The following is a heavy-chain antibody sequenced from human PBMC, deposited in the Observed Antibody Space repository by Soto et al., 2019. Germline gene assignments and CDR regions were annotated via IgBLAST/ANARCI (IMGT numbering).Heavy chain of an antibody. J-gene: IGHJ6*01. V-gene: IGHV3-23*01. CDR2: ISGSGGST. CDR1: GFTFFVYA. D-gene: IGHD3-22*01. Sequence: LSLSWAAPGFTFFVYAMSWVRQAPGTALEWVSAISGSGGSTYYADSVKGRFNISKDNSKNTLYLQMNSMRAEDKAVYYCAKGRSTMRGGGHYSPYGTHAWGQATTVTV. CDR3: AKGRSTMRGGGHYSPYGTHA.